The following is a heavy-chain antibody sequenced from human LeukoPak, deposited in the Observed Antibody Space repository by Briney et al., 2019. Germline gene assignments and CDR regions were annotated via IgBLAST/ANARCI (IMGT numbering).Heavy chain of an antibody. CDR1: GYSFPTYW. D-gene: IGHD2-2*01. J-gene: IGHJ3*02. Sequence: GESLKISCQGFGYSFPTYWIGWVRQMPGKGLEWMGIIYPGDSDTRYSPSLQGQVTISADKSITTAYLRWSSLKASDTAMYYCARHAAVLVPAAIYPHAFDIWGQGTMVTVSS. CDR2: IYPGDSDT. V-gene: IGHV5-51*01. CDR3: ARHAAVLVPAAIYPHAFDI.